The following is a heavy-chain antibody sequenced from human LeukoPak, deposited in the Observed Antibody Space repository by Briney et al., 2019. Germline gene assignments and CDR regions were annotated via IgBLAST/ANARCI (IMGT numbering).Heavy chain of an antibody. Sequence: SQTLSLTCTVAGGSISSYYWSWIRQPPGKGLEWNGYIYTSGSTNYNPSLKSRVTISVDTSKNQFSLKLSSVTAADTAVYYCARHLYDFWSGHYYMDVWGKGTTVTVSS. J-gene: IGHJ6*03. D-gene: IGHD3-3*01. CDR1: GGSISSYY. CDR3: ARHLYDFWSGHYYMDV. CDR2: IYTSGST. V-gene: IGHV4-4*09.